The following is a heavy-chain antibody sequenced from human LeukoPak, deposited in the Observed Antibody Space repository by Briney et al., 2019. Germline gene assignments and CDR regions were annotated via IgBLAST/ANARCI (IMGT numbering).Heavy chain of an antibody. Sequence: PSETLSLTCTVSGGSISSSSYYWGWIRQPPGKGLEWIGSIYYSGSTYYNPSLKSRVTISVDTSKNQFSLKLSSVTAADTAVYYCARDPALWKLGSTTYNWFDPWGQGTLVTVSS. V-gene: IGHV4-39*02. CDR1: GGSISSSSYY. D-gene: IGHD1-26*01. J-gene: IGHJ5*02. CDR2: IYYSGST. CDR3: ARDPALWKLGSTTYNWFDP.